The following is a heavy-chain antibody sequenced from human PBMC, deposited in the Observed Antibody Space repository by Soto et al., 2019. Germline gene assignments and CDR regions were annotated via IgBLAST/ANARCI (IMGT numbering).Heavy chain of an antibody. CDR1: GFTFDDYA. CDR2: ISWNSGSI. V-gene: IGHV3-9*01. D-gene: IGHD2-2*01. J-gene: IGHJ4*02. CDR3: ARSRGTQLLFFYFDY. Sequence: SLRLSCAASGFTFDDYAMHWVRQAPGKGLEWVSGISWNSGSIGYADSVKGRFTISRDNAKNSLYLQMNSLRAEDTALYYCARSRGTQLLFFYFDYWGQGTLITVS.